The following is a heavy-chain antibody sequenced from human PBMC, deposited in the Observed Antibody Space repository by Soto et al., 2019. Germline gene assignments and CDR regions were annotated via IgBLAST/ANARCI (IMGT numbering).Heavy chain of an antibody. CDR2: IVVGSGNT. Sequence: GASVKVSCKASGFTFTSSAVQWVRQARGQRLEWIGWIVVGSGNTNYAQKFQERATITRDMSTSTAYMELSSLRSEDTAVYYCAAGNKRNTRWSRYYYYGMDVWGQGTTVTVSS. V-gene: IGHV1-58*01. D-gene: IGHD3-3*01. CDR3: AAGNKRNTRWSRYYYYGMDV. J-gene: IGHJ6*02. CDR1: GFTFTSSA.